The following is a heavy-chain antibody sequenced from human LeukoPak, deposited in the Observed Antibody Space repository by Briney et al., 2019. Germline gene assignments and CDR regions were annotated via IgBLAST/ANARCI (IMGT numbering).Heavy chain of an antibody. Sequence: AGRSLRLSRAASGFSFKIYAMHWVRQAPGEGLGWVAVVSNDAYNKYYADSVKGRFTTSRDNPKNTLYLQMNSLRAEATAVYYCAKDRRYCSGGSCYRLDYWGQGTLATVSS. V-gene: IGHV3-30*04. D-gene: IGHD2-15*01. J-gene: IGHJ4*02. CDR2: VSNDAYNK. CDR1: GFSFKIYA. CDR3: AKDRRYCSGGSCYRLDY.